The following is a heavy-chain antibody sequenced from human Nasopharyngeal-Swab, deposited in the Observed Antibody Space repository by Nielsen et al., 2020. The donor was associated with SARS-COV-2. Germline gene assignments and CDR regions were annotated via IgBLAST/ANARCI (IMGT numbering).Heavy chain of an antibody. D-gene: IGHD1-26*01. CDR2: IYWDDDK. V-gene: IGHV2-5*02. CDR1: GVSLSTSGVG. CDR3: AHRIVGAIKFDY. J-gene: IGHJ4*02. Sequence: SGPTLVKPTQTLTLTCTFSGVSLSTSGVGVGWIRQPPGKALEWLALIYWDDDKRYSPSLKSRLTITKDTSKIQVVLTITNMNPVDTATYYCAHRIVGAIKFDYWGQGTMVTVSS.